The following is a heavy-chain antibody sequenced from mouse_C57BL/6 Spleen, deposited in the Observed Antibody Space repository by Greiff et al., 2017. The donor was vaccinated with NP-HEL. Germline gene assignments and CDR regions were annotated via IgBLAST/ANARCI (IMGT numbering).Heavy chain of an antibody. J-gene: IGHJ1*03. CDR3: AREITTVVAPYWYFDV. D-gene: IGHD1-1*01. V-gene: IGHV3-6*01. CDR2: ISYDGSN. CDR1: GYSITSGYY. Sequence: DVQLQESGPGLVKPSQSLSLTCSVTGYSITSGYYWNWIRQFPGNKLEWMGYISYDGSNNYNPSLKNRISITRDTSKNQFFLKLNSVTTEDTATYYCAREITTVVAPYWYFDVWGTGTTVTVAS.